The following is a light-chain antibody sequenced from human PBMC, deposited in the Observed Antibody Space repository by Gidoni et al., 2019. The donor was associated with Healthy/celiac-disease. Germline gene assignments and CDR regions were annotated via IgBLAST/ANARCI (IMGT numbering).Light chain of an antibody. V-gene: IGKV3-11*01. CDR2: GAS. CDR3: QQRSNWPPIT. J-gene: IGKJ5*01. Sequence: DIVLTQSPATLSLSPGERATLSCRASQSVSSYLAWYQQKPGQAPRLLIYGASNRATGIPARFSGSGSGTDFTLTISSLEPEDFAVYYCQQRSNWPPITFGQGTRLEIK. CDR1: QSVSSY.